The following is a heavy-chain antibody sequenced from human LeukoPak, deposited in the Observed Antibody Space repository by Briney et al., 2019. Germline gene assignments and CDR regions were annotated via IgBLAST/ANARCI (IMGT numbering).Heavy chain of an antibody. D-gene: IGHD5-18*01. CDR1: GGSISSYY. Sequence: SETLSLTCTVSGGSISSYYWSWIRQPPGKGLEWVGYIYYTGTTNYNPSLKSRVTISLDTSKNQFSLKLSSVTAADTAVYYCARRCCGYSYAWGYYYYMDVWGKGTTVTVSS. V-gene: IGHV4-59*01. J-gene: IGHJ6*03. CDR3: ARRCCGYSYAWGYYYYMDV. CDR2: IYYTGTT.